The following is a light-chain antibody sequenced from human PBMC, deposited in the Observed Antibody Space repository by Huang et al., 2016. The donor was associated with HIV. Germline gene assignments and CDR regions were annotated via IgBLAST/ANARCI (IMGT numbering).Light chain of an antibody. V-gene: IGKV3-15*01. CDR1: QSVTSN. J-gene: IGKJ1*01. Sequence: EVVMMQSPAILSVSPGERATLSCRASQSVTSNLAWYQQKPGQAPRLLIYSASTRATGIPARFSGSGSGTEFTLTISSLQSEDFAVYYCQHYNNWPWWTFGQGTKVEMK. CDR2: SAS. CDR3: QHYNNWPWWT.